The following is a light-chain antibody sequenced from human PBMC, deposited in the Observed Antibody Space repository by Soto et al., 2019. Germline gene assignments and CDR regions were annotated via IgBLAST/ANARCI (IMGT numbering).Light chain of an antibody. Sequence: QSALTKPPSASGSPGQSVTISCTGTSSDVGASNYVSWYQQYPGKAPKLMIYEVFKRPSGVPDRFSGSKSGNTASLTVSGLQAEDEADYYCSSYAGSNSSIFGGGTKLTVL. CDR1: SSDVGASNY. CDR3: SSYAGSNSSI. V-gene: IGLV2-8*01. CDR2: EVF. J-gene: IGLJ2*01.